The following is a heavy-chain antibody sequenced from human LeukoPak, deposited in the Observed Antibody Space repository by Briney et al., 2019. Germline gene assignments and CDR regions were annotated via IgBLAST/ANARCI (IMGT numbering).Heavy chain of an antibody. V-gene: IGHV4-59*01. Sequence: SETLSLTCTVSGGSISSYYWSWIRQPPGKGLEWIGYIYYSGSTNYNPSLKSRVTISVATSKNQFSLKLSSVTAADTAVYYCARGDLYYDFWSGYYGEGGYYFDYWGQGTLVTVSS. CDR2: IYYSGST. D-gene: IGHD3-3*01. J-gene: IGHJ4*02. CDR3: ARGDLYYDFWSGYYGEGGYYFDY. CDR1: GGSISSYY.